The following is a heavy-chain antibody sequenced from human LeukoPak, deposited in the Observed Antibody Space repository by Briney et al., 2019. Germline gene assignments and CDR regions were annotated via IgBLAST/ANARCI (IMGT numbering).Heavy chain of an antibody. V-gene: IGHV3-30*02. CDR1: GFTFSSYG. Sequence: GGSLRLSCAASGFTFSSYGMHWVRQAPGKGLEGGAFIRDGGSNKYYADFVKGRFTISRDNSKNTLYLQMNSLRAEDTAVYYCAKDSSTYYYGSGSYGGSVDYWGQGTLVTVSS. CDR3: AKDSSTYYYGSGSYGGSVDY. D-gene: IGHD3-10*01. CDR2: IRDGGSNK. J-gene: IGHJ4*02.